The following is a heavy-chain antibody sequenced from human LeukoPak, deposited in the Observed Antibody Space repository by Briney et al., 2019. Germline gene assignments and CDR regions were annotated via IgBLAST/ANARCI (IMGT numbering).Heavy chain of an antibody. V-gene: IGHV4-39*01. J-gene: IGHJ4*02. D-gene: IGHD2-15*01. CDR3: ARSIRCSGGSCYSTPRLVRFDN. Sequence: PSETLSLTCIVSGDSISSISYYWGWIRQPPGKGLEWIGSIYYSGSIYYHPSLKSRVTISVNTSKNRFSLKLSFVTAADTAVYYCARSIRCSGGSCYSTPRLVRFDNWGQGTLVTVSS. CDR1: GDSISSISYY. CDR2: IYYSGSI.